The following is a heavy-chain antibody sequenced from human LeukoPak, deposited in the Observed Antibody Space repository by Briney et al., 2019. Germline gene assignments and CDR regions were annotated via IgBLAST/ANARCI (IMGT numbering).Heavy chain of an antibody. CDR3: ARSLYYDSSGYPLEFDY. V-gene: IGHV5-51*01. J-gene: IGHJ4*02. Sequence: GESLKISCKGSGYSFTNYWIAWVRQMPGKGLEWMGIIYPGDSDTRYSPSLQGQVTISADKSISTAYLQWSSLKASDTAMYYCARSLYYDSSGYPLEFDYWGQGTLVTVSS. CDR2: IYPGDSDT. CDR1: GYSFTNYW. D-gene: IGHD3-22*01.